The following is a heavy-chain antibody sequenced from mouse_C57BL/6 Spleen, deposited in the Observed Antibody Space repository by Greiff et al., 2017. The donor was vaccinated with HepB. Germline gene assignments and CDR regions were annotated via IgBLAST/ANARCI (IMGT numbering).Heavy chain of an antibody. J-gene: IGHJ2*01. D-gene: IGHD2-5*01. CDR3: ARSGAYYSNYVYFDY. CDR2: IYPGDGDT. CDR1: GYAFSSSW. Sequence: VQLQQSGPELVKPGASVKISCKASGYAFSSSWMNWVKQRPGKGLEWIGRIYPGDGDTNYNGKFKGKATLTADKSSSTAYMQLSSLTSGDSAVYFCARSGAYYSNYVYFDYWGQGTTLTVSS. V-gene: IGHV1-82*01.